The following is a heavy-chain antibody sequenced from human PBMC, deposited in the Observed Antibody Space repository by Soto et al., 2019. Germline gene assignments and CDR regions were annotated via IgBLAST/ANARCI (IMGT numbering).Heavy chain of an antibody. CDR2: ISSSSSYI. D-gene: IGHD5-12*01. CDR1: GFTFSSYS. V-gene: IGHV3-21*01. J-gene: IGHJ4*02. CDR3: ARGRWLQKTDYFDY. Sequence: GGSLRLSCAASGFTFSSYSMNWVRQAPGKGLEWVSSISSSSSYIYYADSVKGRFTISRDNAKNSLYLQMNSLRAEDTAVYYCARGRWLQKTDYFDYWGQGTLVTVS.